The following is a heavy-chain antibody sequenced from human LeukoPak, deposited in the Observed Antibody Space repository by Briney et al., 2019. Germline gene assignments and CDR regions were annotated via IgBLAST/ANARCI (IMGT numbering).Heavy chain of an antibody. D-gene: IGHD3-16*01. CDR1: GGSISSYY. CDR3: ARIRRPLRGYFDH. Sequence: SETLSLTCTVSGGSISSYYWSWIRQPPGKGLEWIGYIYYSGSTNYNPSLKSRVTISVDMFKNQFSLKLSSVTAADTAVYYCARIRRPLRGYFDHWGQGTLVT. V-gene: IGHV4-59*08. J-gene: IGHJ4*02. CDR2: IYYSGST.